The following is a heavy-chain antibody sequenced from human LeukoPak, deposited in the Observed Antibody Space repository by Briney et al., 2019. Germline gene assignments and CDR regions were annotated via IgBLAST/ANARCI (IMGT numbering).Heavy chain of an antibody. J-gene: IGHJ4*02. V-gene: IGHV3-33*01. Sequence: GGSLRLSCTASGFSISSYAMSWVRQPQGKGLDWVTNIWYDGSNKYYADTVKGRFTISRDNSKNTLYLQMNSLRAEATAVYYCARGLFNYDNSSLNYWGQGTRVTVSS. CDR2: IWYDGSNK. CDR3: ARGLFNYDNSSLNY. CDR1: GFSISSYA. D-gene: IGHD3-22*01.